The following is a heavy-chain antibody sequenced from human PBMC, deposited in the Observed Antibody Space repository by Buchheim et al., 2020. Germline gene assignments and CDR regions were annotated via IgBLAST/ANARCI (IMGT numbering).Heavy chain of an antibody. Sequence: EVQLLESGGGLVQPGGSLRLSCAASGFTFSSYAMSWVRQVPGKGLEWVSSISDSGVTTSFADSVKGRFNISRDNSKNKLYLQMNSLRAEDTAVYYCAEAIRASDYWGQGTL. D-gene: IGHD3-10*01. V-gene: IGHV3-23*01. CDR3: AEAIRASDY. J-gene: IGHJ4*02. CDR2: ISDSGVTT. CDR1: GFTFSSYA.